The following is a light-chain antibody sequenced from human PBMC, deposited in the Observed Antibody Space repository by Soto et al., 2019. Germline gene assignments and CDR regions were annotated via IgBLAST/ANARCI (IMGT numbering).Light chain of an antibody. Sequence: EIVLTQSPATLSLSPGERATLSCRASQSVSSYLASYQQKPGQAPRLLIYDASTWATGIPARFSGSGSGTDFNLTIGSLDAEDVAVYYCQQRSNWPLTFGGGTKVEIK. CDR1: QSVSSY. V-gene: IGKV3-11*01. CDR2: DAS. J-gene: IGKJ4*01. CDR3: QQRSNWPLT.